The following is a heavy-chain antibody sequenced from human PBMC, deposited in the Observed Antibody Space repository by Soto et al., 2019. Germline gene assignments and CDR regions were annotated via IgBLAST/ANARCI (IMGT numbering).Heavy chain of an antibody. V-gene: IGHV3-48*03. Sequence: EVQLVESGGGLVQPGGSLRLSCAASGFTFSSYEMNWVRQAPGKGLEWVSYISSSGSTIYYADSVKGRFTISRDNAKNSMYLQMNSLRAEDTAVYYCARDLPSDFPGDYYYYYGMDVWGQGTTVTVSS. CDR3: ARDLPSDFPGDYYYYYGMDV. CDR1: GFTFSSYE. D-gene: IGHD2-8*02. CDR2: ISSSGSTI. J-gene: IGHJ6*02.